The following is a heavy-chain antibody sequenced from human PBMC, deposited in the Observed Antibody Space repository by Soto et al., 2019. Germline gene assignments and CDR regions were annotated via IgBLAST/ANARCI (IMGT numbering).Heavy chain of an antibody. CDR2: IYHSGST. J-gene: IGHJ4*02. Sequence: SETLSLTCTVSGGSISRGGYSWSWIRQPPGKGLEWIGYIYHSGSTYYNPSLKSRVTISLDRSKHHFSLKLSSVSAADTAGYYCARAQWLVLDYWGQGTLVTVSS. D-gene: IGHD6-19*01. V-gene: IGHV4-30-2*01. CDR3: ARAQWLVLDY. CDR1: GGSISRGGYS.